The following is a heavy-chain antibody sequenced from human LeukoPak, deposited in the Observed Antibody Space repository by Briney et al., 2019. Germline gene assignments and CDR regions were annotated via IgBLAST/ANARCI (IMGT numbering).Heavy chain of an antibody. Sequence: SVKVSCKASGGTFSSYTISWVRQAPGQGLEWMGRIIPILGIANYAQKFQGRVTITADKSTSTAYMELSSLRSEDMAVYYCAIRYSGSLAYDFDYWGQGTLVTVSS. CDR2: IIPILGIA. V-gene: IGHV1-69*02. CDR1: GGTFSSYT. CDR3: AIRYSGSLAYDFDY. D-gene: IGHD1-26*01. J-gene: IGHJ4*02.